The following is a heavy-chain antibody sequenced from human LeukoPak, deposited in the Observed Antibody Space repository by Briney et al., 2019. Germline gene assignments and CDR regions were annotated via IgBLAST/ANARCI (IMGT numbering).Heavy chain of an antibody. V-gene: IGHV4-4*09. CDR2: IYTSGST. Sequence: SEPLSLTCSVSGGSFDSKYWSWIRQPPGKGLEWIGYIYTSGSTNFNPSLRSRVAMSIDTSKNQFSLKVYSVTAADTAVYYCANYIRNDHYYMDVWGKGTTVIVSS. CDR3: ANYIRNDHYYMDV. D-gene: IGHD1-1*01. J-gene: IGHJ6*03. CDR1: GGSFDSKY.